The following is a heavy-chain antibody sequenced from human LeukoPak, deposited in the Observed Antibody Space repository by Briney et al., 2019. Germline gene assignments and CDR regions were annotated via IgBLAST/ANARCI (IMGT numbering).Heavy chain of an antibody. CDR3: AKDFGVRGAPGFDY. D-gene: IGHD3-10*01. CDR1: GFTFSSYA. J-gene: IGHJ4*02. V-gene: IGHV3-30*04. CDR2: ISYDGSNK. Sequence: PGGSLRLPCAASGFTFSSYAMHWVRQAPGKGLEWVAVISYDGSNKYYADSVKGRFTIPRDNSKNTLYLQMNSLRAEDTAVYYCAKDFGVRGAPGFDYWGQGTLVTVSS.